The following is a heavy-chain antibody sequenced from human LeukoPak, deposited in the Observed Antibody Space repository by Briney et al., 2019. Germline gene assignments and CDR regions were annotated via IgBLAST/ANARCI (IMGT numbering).Heavy chain of an antibody. J-gene: IGHJ4*02. Sequence: ASVKVSCTASGFTFTSYDISWLRQAPGQGLEWMGRISAYNGNTNYAQKPQGRVTMTTDTSTRTAYMELRSLRSDDTAVYFCAKEYYDYYEGFDYWGQGTLVTVSS. V-gene: IGHV1-18*01. CDR2: ISAYNGNT. CDR1: GFTFTSYD. CDR3: AKEYYDYYEGFDY. D-gene: IGHD3-22*01.